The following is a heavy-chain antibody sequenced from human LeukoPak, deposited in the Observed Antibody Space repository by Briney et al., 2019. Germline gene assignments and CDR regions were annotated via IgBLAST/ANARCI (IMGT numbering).Heavy chain of an antibody. CDR3: ARVGAPAGGGGTVFVY. CDR1: GYTFTDYT. V-gene: IGHV1-3*01. J-gene: IGHJ4*02. D-gene: IGHD2-8*02. CDR2: INAGNGNT. Sequence: GASVKVSCKASGYTFTDYTMHWVRQAPGQRLEWMGWINAGNGNTKYSQKFQGRVTITRDTSASTAYMELSSLRSEDTAVYYCARVGAPAGGGGTVFVYWGQGTLVTVSS.